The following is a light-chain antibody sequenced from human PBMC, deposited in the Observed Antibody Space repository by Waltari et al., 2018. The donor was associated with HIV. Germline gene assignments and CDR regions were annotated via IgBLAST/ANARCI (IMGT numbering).Light chain of an antibody. CDR3: QKYNVAPFT. CDR2: EAS. V-gene: IGKV1-27*01. J-gene: IGKJ3*01. Sequence: DIQMTQSPSSLSASVGDTVTITCRASQDISHYLDWYQQKPGKIPQLLIYEASVLQSGVPSRFRGGGTGTDFTLTISSLLPEDAATYYCQKYNVAPFTFGPGTYVDIK. CDR1: QDISHY.